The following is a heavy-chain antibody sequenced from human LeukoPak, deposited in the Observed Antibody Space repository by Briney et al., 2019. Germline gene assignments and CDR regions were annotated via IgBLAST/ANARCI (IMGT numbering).Heavy chain of an antibody. CDR3: ARLVSIVGATGQLNFDY. J-gene: IGHJ4*02. D-gene: IGHD1-26*01. CDR2: IYYSGST. CDR1: GGSISSSSYY. V-gene: IGHV4-39*01. Sequence: SETLSLTCTVSGGSISSSSYYWGWIRQPPGKGLEWIGSIYYSGSTYYNPSLKSRVTIPVDTSKNQFSLKLSSVTAADTAVYYCARLVSIVGATGQLNFDYWGQGTLVTVSS.